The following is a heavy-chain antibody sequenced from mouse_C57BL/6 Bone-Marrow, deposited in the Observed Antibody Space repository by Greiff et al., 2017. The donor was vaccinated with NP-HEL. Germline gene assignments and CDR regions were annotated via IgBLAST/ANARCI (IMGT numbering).Heavy chain of an antibody. CDR2: IDPSDSYT. D-gene: IGHD1-1*01. V-gene: IGHV1-50*01. CDR1: GYTFTSYW. Sequence: QVQLQQPGAELVKPGASVKLSCKASGYTFTSYWMQWVKQRPGQGLEWIREIDPSDSYTNYNQKFKGKATLTVDTSSSTAYMQLSSLTSEDSAVYYCARYTTVVATDYYAMDYWGQGTSVTVSS. J-gene: IGHJ4*01. CDR3: ARYTTVVATDYYAMDY.